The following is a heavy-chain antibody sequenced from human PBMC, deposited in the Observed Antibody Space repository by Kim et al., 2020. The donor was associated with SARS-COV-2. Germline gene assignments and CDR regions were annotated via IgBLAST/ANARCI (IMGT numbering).Heavy chain of an antibody. J-gene: IGHJ4*02. CDR2: IYSGGST. CDR1: GFTVSSNY. Sequence: GGSLRLSCAASGFTVSSNYMSWVRQAPGKGLEWVSVIYSGGSTYYADSVKGRFTISRHNSKNTLYLQMNSLRAEDAAVYYCARDYNYGYIDWGQGTLVTVSS. V-gene: IGHV3-53*04. D-gene: IGHD5-18*01. CDR3: ARDYNYGYID.